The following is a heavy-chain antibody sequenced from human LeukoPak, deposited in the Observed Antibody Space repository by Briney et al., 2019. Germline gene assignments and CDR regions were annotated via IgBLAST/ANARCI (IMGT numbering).Heavy chain of an antibody. Sequence: PSETLSLTCTVSGASISNYYWSWIRQPPGKGLEWIGYIYYSGNTNYSPSLKSRVTISVDTSKNQFSLKLRSVTAADTAVYYCARKSGSHDYRGQGAPVTVSS. D-gene: IGHD1-26*01. J-gene: IGHJ4*02. CDR3: ARKSGSHDY. V-gene: IGHV4-59*01. CDR2: IYYSGNT. CDR1: GASISNYY.